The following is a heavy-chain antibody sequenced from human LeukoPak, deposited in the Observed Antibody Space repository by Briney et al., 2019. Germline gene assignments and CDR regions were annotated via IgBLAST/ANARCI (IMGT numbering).Heavy chain of an antibody. CDR1: GGSISSGSYY. Sequence: MPSQTLSLTCTVSGGSISSGSYYWSWIRQPAGKGLEWIGRIYTSGSTNYNPSLKSRVTISVDTSKNQFSLKLSSVTAADTAVYYCARAPDSSSYFFDYWGQGTLVTVSS. D-gene: IGHD6-13*01. CDR2: IYTSGST. CDR3: ARAPDSSSYFFDY. J-gene: IGHJ4*02. V-gene: IGHV4-61*02.